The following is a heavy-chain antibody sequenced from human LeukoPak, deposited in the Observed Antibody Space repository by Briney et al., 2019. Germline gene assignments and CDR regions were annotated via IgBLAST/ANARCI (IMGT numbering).Heavy chain of an antibody. Sequence: GGALRLSCAASGFTFSSYAMHWVRQAPGKGLERVAVISYDGSNKYYADSVKGRFTISRDNSKNTLYLQMNSLRAEDRAVYYCARGSYSSGWYVDYWGEGNLVTVSS. J-gene: IGHJ4*02. CDR1: GFTFSSYA. CDR3: ARGSYSSGWYVDY. V-gene: IGHV3-30*04. D-gene: IGHD6-19*01. CDR2: ISYDGSNK.